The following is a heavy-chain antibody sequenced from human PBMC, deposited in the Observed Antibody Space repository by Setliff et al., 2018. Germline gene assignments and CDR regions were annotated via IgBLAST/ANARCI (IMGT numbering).Heavy chain of an antibody. D-gene: IGHD3-3*01. Sequence: SETLSLTCTVSGGSISSSSYYWGWIRQPPGKGLEWIGSIYYSGSTYYNPSLESRVTISVDTSKNQFPLKLSSVTAADTAVYYCARRETYYNFWSGYFDYWGQGTLVTVSS. CDR2: IYYSGST. J-gene: IGHJ4*02. CDR1: GGSISSSSYY. CDR3: ARRETYYNFWSGYFDY. V-gene: IGHV4-39*06.